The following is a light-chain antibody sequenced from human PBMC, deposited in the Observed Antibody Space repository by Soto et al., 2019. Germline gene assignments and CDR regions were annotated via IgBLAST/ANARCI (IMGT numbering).Light chain of an antibody. Sequence: QSVLTQPPSVSGAPGQTVTISCTGSSSNVGAGYDVHWYHQLPGTAPKLLIYDNTNRPSGVPDRFSGSKSGTSASLAITGLQPEDEADYYCQSFDNGRSGYVAFGGGTMLTVL. CDR2: DNT. V-gene: IGLV1-40*01. J-gene: IGLJ2*01. CDR1: SSNVGAGYD. CDR3: QSFDNGRSGYVA.